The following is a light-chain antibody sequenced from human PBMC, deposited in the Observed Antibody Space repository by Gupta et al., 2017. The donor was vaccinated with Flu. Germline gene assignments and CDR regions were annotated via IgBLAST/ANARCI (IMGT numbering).Light chain of an antibody. CDR2: LGS. CDR3: MQALQTPLT. J-gene: IGKJ4*01. CDR1: QSRLQSTGYNY. Sequence: VTPGEPASISCRSSQSRLQSTGYNYLDWYLQKPGQSPQLLIYLGSTRASGVPDRFSGSGSGTDFILKINRVEAEDVGVYFCMQALQTPLTFGGGTKVEIQ. V-gene: IGKV2-28*01.